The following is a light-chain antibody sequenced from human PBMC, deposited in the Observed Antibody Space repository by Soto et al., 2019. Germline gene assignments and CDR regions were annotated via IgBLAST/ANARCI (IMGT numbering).Light chain of an antibody. CDR1: QRVSSNY. Sequence: EIVLTQSPATLSLSPGERATLSCRASQRVSSNYLAWYQQKPAQAPRLLIYGASSRATGIPDRFSGSGSGTDFILTISRLEPEDFAVYYCQQYGGSPPTTFGQGTRLEIE. CDR2: GAS. J-gene: IGKJ5*01. CDR3: QQYGGSPPTT. V-gene: IGKV3-20*01.